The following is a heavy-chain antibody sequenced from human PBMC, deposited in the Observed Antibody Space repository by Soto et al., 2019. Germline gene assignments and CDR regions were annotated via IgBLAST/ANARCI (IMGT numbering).Heavy chain of an antibody. CDR2: INHSGST. V-gene: IGHV4-34*08. J-gene: IGHJ5*02. CDR3: GLYCSGGSCQLGNWFDP. CDR1: WGTFSGYY. Sequence: SETLSLTCAVYWGTFSGYYCSWIRQPPDKGLEWIGEINHSGSTNYSPSLKSRVTISVDTSKNQFSLKLSSVTAADTAVYYCGLYCSGGSCQLGNWFDPWGQGTLVTVSS. D-gene: IGHD2-15*01.